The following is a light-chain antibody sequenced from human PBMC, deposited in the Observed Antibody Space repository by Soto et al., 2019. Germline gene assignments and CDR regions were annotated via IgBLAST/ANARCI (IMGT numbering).Light chain of an antibody. Sequence: EIVLTQSPGTLSLSPGERATLSCRASQSVRSSSLAWYQQKPGQAPRLLIYGASSRATGIPDRFSGGGSGTDFTLTISRLEPEDFAVYYCQHYGSSPETFGQGTKVEIK. V-gene: IGKV3-20*01. J-gene: IGKJ1*01. CDR1: QSVRSSS. CDR3: QHYGSSPET. CDR2: GAS.